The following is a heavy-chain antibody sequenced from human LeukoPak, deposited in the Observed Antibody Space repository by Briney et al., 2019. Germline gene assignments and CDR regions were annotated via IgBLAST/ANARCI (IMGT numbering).Heavy chain of an antibody. V-gene: IGHV7-4-1*02. J-gene: IGHJ6*03. Sequence: ASVKVSCKASGYTFTSYAMNWVRQAPGQGLEWMGWINTNTGNPTYAQGFTGRFVFSLDTSVSTAYLQISSLKAEDTAVYYCARAIFGVVIFRYYYMDVWGKGTTVTISS. D-gene: IGHD3-3*01. CDR3: ARAIFGVVIFRYYYMDV. CDR2: INTNTGNP. CDR1: GYTFTSYA.